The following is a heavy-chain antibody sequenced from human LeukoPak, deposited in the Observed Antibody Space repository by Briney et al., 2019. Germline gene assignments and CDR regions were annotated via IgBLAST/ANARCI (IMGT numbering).Heavy chain of an antibody. CDR1: GFTLRTSA. Sequence: GGSLRLSCEASGFTLRTSAMHWVRQAPGKGLEYLSGISNNGGSTYYTKSVKGRFTISRDNSKNTLYLQMGSLRAEDMAVYYCAKVGEQFDYWGQGTLVTVSS. CDR3: AKVGEQFDY. J-gene: IGHJ4*02. CDR2: ISNNGGST. D-gene: IGHD3-16*01. V-gene: IGHV3-64*01.